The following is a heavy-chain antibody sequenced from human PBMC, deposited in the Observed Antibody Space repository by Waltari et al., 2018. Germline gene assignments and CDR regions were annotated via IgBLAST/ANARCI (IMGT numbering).Heavy chain of an antibody. CDR1: GGSFSCYD. D-gene: IGHD6-6*01. CDR3: ATIAARVSNWFDP. J-gene: IGHJ5*02. V-gene: IGHV4-34*01. Sequence: QVQLQQWGAGLLKPSETLSLTCAVYGGSFSCYDWCGIRQPPGKGLEWIGEINHSGSTNYNPSLKSRVTISVDTSKNQFSLKLSSVTAADTAVYYCATIAARVSNWFDPWGQGTLVTVSS. CDR2: INHSGST.